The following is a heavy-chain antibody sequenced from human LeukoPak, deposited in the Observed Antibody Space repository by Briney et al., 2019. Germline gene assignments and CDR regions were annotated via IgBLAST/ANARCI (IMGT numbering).Heavy chain of an antibody. V-gene: IGHV4-30-4*01. CDR1: GGSISSGDYY. CDR2: IYYSGST. J-gene: IGHJ5*02. CDR3: ARDGRKGLNWFDP. D-gene: IGHD1-26*01. Sequence: SETLSLTCTVSGGSISSGDYYWSWIRQPPGKGLEWIGYIYYSGSTYYNPSLKSRVTISVDTSKNQFSLKLSSVTAADTAVYYCARDGRKGLNWFDPWGQGTLVTVSS.